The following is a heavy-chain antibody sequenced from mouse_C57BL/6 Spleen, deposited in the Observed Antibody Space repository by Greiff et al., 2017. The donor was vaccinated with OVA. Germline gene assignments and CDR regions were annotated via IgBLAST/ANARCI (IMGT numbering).Heavy chain of an antibody. Sequence: VKLMESGAELVKPGASVKMSCKASGYTFTTYPIEWMKQNHGKSLEWIGNFHPYNDDTKYNEKFKGKATLTVEKSSSTVYLELSRLTSDDSAVYYCARGDDGYPFFDYWGQGTTLTVSS. CDR2: FHPYNDDT. CDR1: GYTFTTYP. V-gene: IGHV1-47*01. D-gene: IGHD2-3*01. CDR3: ARGDDGYPFFDY. J-gene: IGHJ2*01.